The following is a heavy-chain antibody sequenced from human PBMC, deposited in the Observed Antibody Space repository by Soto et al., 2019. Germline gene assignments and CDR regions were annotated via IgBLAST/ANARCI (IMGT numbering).Heavy chain of an antibody. D-gene: IGHD3-10*01. CDR3: AKDLPPGSGSYYTDEYYFDY. J-gene: IGHJ4*02. V-gene: IGHV3-23*01. CDR1: GFAFSSYA. Sequence: PWGSLRLSCPAAGFAFSSYAMSLVRQAPGKGLEWVSAISGSGGSTYYADSVKGRFTISRDNSKNTLYLQMNSLRAEDTAVYYCAKDLPPGSGSYYTDEYYFDYWGQGTLVTVSS. CDR2: ISGSGGST.